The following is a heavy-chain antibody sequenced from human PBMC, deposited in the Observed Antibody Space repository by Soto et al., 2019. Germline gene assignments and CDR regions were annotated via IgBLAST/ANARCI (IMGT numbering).Heavy chain of an antibody. J-gene: IGHJ4*02. V-gene: IGHV1-18*01. D-gene: IGHD1-26*01. CDR3: ARDLIVAATPPYYFDS. CDR1: GYTFTSYG. Sequence: QVQLVQSGAEVKKPGASVKVSCKASGYTFTSYGISWVRQAPGQGLEWMGWISAYNGNTNYAQKLHGRPTTTTDPTTSTAYMELRTLRSDATAVYYCARDLIVAATPPYYFDSWGQGPLVTVSS. CDR2: ISAYNGNT.